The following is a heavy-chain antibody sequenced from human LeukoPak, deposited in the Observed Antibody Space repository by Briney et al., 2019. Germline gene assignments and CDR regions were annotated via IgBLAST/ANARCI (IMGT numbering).Heavy chain of an antibody. Sequence: GGSLRLSCAASGFTFSVFGMSCIRQVPGKGLEWVSADSVYGGGPYYADSVNGRFTMSRDNSENTVYLQMDSLRAEDTALYYCAKEDVGASPHFGGQGTLVTVSS. V-gene: IGHV3-23*01. J-gene: IGHJ4*02. CDR2: DSVYGGGP. CDR1: GFTFSVFG. D-gene: IGHD1-26*01. CDR3: AKEDVGASPHF.